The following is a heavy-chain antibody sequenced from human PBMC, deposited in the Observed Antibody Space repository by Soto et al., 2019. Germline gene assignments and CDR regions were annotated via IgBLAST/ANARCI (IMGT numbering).Heavy chain of an antibody. D-gene: IGHD5-18*01. CDR2: IYYSGST. Sequence: SETLSLTCTVSGGSISSYYWSWIRQPPGKGLEWIGYIYYSGSTNYNPSLKSRVTISVDTSKNQFSLKLSSVTAADTAVYYCARATRGYSYGLDCWGQGTLVTVSS. V-gene: IGHV4-59*01. CDR1: GGSISSYY. J-gene: IGHJ4*02. CDR3: ARATRGYSYGLDC.